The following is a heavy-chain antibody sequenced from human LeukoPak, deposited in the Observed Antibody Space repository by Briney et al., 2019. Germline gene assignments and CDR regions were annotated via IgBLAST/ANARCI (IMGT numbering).Heavy chain of an antibody. CDR3: ARGSDCGDYMGLKNDY. J-gene: IGHJ4*02. CDR1: GFTFSSYW. V-gene: IGHV3-7*01. CDR2: IKQDGSEK. Sequence: GGSLRLSCAASGFTFSSYWMGWVRQAPGKGLEWVANIKQDGSEKYYVDSVKGRFTISRDNAKNSLYLQMNSLRAEDTAVYYCARGSDCGDYMGLKNDYWGQGTLVTVSS. D-gene: IGHD4-17*01.